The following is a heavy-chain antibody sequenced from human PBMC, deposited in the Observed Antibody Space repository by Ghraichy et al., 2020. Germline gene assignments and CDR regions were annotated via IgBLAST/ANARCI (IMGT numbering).Heavy chain of an antibody. CDR3: ARALRKGYYYYYYMDV. CDR1: GGSFSGYY. CDR2: INHSGST. Sequence: ESLNISCAVYGGSFSGYYWSWIRQPPGKGLEWIGEINHSGSTNYNPSLKSRVTISVDTSKNQFSLKLSSVTAADTAVYYCARALRKGYYYYYYMDVWGKGTTVTVSS. J-gene: IGHJ6*03. V-gene: IGHV4-34*01.